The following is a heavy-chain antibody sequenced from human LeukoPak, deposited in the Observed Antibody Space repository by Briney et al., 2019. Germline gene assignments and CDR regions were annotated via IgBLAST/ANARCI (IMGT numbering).Heavy chain of an antibody. J-gene: IGHJ2*01. CDR1: GDSVSSNSAT. CDR2: TYYRSKWYN. CDR3: ARARRHTEYWYFDL. Sequence: SQTLSLTCAISGDSVSSNSATWNWIRQSPSRGLEWLGRTYYRSKWYNDYAVSVKSRITINPDTPKNQFSLQLNSVTPEDTAAYYCARARRHTEYWYFDLWGRGTLVTVSS. D-gene: IGHD3-16*02. V-gene: IGHV6-1*01.